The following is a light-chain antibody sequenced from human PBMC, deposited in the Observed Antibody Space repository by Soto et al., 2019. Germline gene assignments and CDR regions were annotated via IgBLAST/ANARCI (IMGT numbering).Light chain of an antibody. CDR1: QSLLHSNGYTY. Sequence: DIVVTQSPLSLPVTPGEPASISCRSSQSLLHSNGYTYLDWFLQKPGQSPQLLIYMGSNRASGVPDRFSGSGSGTDFTLKIGRVEAEDVGVYYCMQTLQSRTFGGGTRLEIK. CDR3: MQTLQSRT. J-gene: IGKJ5*01. CDR2: MGS. V-gene: IGKV2-28*01.